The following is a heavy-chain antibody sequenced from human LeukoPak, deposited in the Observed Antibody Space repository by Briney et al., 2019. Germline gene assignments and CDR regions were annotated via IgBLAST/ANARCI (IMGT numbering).Heavy chain of an antibody. CDR1: GFTFSTFA. Sequence: GGPLRLSCAASGFTFSTFAMIWVRQPPGKGLEWVSSIFPSGGEIQYADSVRGRFTISRDNSKSTLSLQMNSVRAEDTAIYYCATYRQVLLPFESWGQGTLVTVSS. CDR2: IFPSGGEI. J-gene: IGHJ4*02. D-gene: IGHD2-8*02. CDR3: ATYRQVLLPFES. V-gene: IGHV3-23*01.